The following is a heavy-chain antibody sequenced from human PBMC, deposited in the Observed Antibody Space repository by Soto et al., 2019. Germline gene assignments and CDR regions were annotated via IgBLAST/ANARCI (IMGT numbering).Heavy chain of an antibody. D-gene: IGHD3-10*01. Sequence: GGSLRLSCVGSGFSVSNYFMSWVRQAPGKGLEWVANIKEDGSEKYYVESVKGRFTISRDNAKNSLYLQVNSLRDEDTAVYYCARPRFRGMDVWAQGTTVPVCS. V-gene: IGHV3-7*03. CDR1: GFSVSNYF. CDR3: ARPRFRGMDV. CDR2: IKEDGSEK. J-gene: IGHJ6*02.